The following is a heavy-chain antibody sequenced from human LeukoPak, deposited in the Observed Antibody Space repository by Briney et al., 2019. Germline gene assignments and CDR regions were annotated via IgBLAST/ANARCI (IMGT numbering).Heavy chain of an antibody. CDR3: ARERMTYDFWSGYRREGFDY. V-gene: IGHV4-4*07. Sequence: PSETLCLTCTVSGGSISSYYWSWIRQPAGKGLEWIGRIYTSGSTNYNPSLKSRVTMSVDTSKNQFSLKLSSVTAADTAVYCCARERMTYDFWSGYRREGFDYWGQGTLVTVSS. CDR1: GGSISSYY. CDR2: IYTSGST. D-gene: IGHD3-3*01. J-gene: IGHJ4*02.